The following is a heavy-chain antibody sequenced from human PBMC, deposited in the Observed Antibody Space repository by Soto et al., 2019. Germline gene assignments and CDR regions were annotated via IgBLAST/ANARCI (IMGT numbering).Heavy chain of an antibody. CDR2: MNPNSGNT. CDR1: GYTFTSYD. V-gene: IGHV1-8*01. Sequence: ASVKVSCKASGYTFTSYDINWVRQATGQGLEWMGWMNPNSGNTGYAQKFQGRVTMTRNTSISTAYMELSSLRSEDTAVYYCARAPTGGWLDYYYYGMDVWGQGTTVTVSS. D-gene: IGHD6-19*01. CDR3: ARAPTGGWLDYYYYGMDV. J-gene: IGHJ6*02.